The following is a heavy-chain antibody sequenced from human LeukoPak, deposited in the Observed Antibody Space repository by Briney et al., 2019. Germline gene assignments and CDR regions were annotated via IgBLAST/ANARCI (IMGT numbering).Heavy chain of an antibody. CDR3: ARENTGSYREFDY. V-gene: IGHV4-39*07. CDR2: IYYSGST. Sequence: SETLSLTCTVSGGSISSSSYYWGWIRQPPGKGLEWIGSIYYSGSTYYNPSLKSRVTMSVDSSNNQFSLKLSSVTAADTAVFYCARENTGSYREFDYWGQGTLVTVSS. D-gene: IGHD1-26*01. CDR1: GGSISSSSYY. J-gene: IGHJ4*02.